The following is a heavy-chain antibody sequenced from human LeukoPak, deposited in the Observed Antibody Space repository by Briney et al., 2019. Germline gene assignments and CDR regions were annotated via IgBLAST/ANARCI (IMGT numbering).Heavy chain of an antibody. J-gene: IGHJ6*03. CDR1: EFTFSSYA. CDR3: ARDSSSSSHYYYYYMDV. D-gene: IGHD6-6*01. CDR2: ISYDGSNK. Sequence: GGSLRLSCAASEFTFSSYAMHWVRQAPGKGLEWVAVISYDGSNKYYADSVKGQFTISRDNSKNTLYLQMNSLRAEDTAVYYCARDSSSSSHYYYYYMDVWGKGTTVTVSS. V-gene: IGHV3-30-3*01.